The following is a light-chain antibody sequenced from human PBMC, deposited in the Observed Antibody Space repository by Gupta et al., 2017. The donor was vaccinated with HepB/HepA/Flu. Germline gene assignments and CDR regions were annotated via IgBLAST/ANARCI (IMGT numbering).Light chain of an antibody. Sequence: SYVLTQPPSVSVAPGKTPRITCGGNNIGTKNVLWYQQKLGQAPVLVVDNDSDRPSGIPERFSGSNPGNTATLTISRVEAGDEADYYCQVWDADSDHLVFGTGTKVTVL. CDR1: NIGTKN. CDR3: QVWDADSDHLV. J-gene: IGLJ1*01. V-gene: IGLV3-21*03. CDR2: NDS.